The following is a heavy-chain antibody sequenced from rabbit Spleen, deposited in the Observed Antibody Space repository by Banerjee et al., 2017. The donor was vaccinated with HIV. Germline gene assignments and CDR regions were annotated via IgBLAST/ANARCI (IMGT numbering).Heavy chain of an antibody. D-gene: IGHD4-1*01. CDR3: ARLISNSL. Sequence: QSLEESGGDLVKPGASLTLTCTASGFSFSSSYWICWVRQAPGKGLEWIGCIHTGNDNTYYATWAKGRFTISKTSSTTVTLQMTSLTVADTATYFCARLISNSLWGPGTLVTVS. CDR2: IHTGNDNT. V-gene: IGHV1S40*01. J-gene: IGHJ4*01. CDR1: GFSFSSSYW.